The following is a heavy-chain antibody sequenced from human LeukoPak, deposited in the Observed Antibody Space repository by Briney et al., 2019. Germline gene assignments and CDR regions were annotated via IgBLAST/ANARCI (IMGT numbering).Heavy chain of an antibody. CDR1: SGSISTSNYY. Sequence: PSETLSLTCTVSSGSISTSNYYWGWVRQPPGKALEWIGNIFYTGSTYYSPSLKSRVTISLDTSKNQFSLKLSSVTAADTAVCYCAPKGAVAGTGWFDPWGQGTLVTVSS. J-gene: IGHJ5*02. V-gene: IGHV4-39*07. CDR3: APKGAVAGTGWFDP. D-gene: IGHD6-19*01. CDR2: IFYTGST.